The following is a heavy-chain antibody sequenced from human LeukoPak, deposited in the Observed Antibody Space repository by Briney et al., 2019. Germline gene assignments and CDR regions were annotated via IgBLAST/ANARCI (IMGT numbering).Heavy chain of an antibody. Sequence: SVKVSCKASGFTFTSSAMQWVRQARGQRLEWIGWIVVGSGNTNYAQKFQERVTITRDMSTSTAYMELRSLRSDDTAVYYCATAIRFLEWLPLDYWGQGTLVTVSS. CDR2: IVVGSGNT. J-gene: IGHJ4*02. V-gene: IGHV1-58*02. CDR1: GFTFTSSA. CDR3: ATAIRFLEWLPLDY. D-gene: IGHD3-3*01.